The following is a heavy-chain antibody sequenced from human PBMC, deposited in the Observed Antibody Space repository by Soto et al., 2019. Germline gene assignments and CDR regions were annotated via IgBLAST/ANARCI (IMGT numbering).Heavy chain of an antibody. V-gene: IGHV4-59*08. J-gene: IGHJ4*02. D-gene: IGHD3-9*01. Sequence: SETKSVTNSVAGVSLSSFYLILIRQTPGKALEWIGYISYSGATNYNPSLKSRVTMSIDTSKNQFSLQLNSVTAADAAVYYCARAFDIDWYTYYFDSWGQGPLVT. CDR1: GVSLSSFY. CDR3: ARAFDIDWYTYYFDS. CDR2: ISYSGAT.